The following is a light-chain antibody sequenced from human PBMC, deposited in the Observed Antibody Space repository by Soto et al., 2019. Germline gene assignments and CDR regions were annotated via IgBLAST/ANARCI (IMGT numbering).Light chain of an antibody. CDR1: QSIKTW. V-gene: IGKV1-5*01. CDR2: DAS. J-gene: IGKJ1*01. Sequence: GDRVTIARRASQSIKTWLAWYQRKPGRAPNLLIYDASSLQSGVPSRFSGSGSGTEFTLTISSLQPDDSATYYCQQYESYSWTSGQGTKLDI. CDR3: QQYESYSWT.